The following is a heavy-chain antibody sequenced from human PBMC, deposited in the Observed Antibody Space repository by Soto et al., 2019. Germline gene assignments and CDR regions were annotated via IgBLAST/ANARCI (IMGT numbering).Heavy chain of an antibody. J-gene: IGHJ3*02. CDR2: IIPIFGTT. D-gene: IGHD5-12*01. CDR3: ARLKTSRRDGYNYPAFDI. V-gene: IGHV1-69*13. CDR1: GGTFSSYA. Sequence: SVKVSCKASGGTFSSYAISWVRQAPGQGLEWMGGIIPIFGTTNYAQKFQGRVTITADESTSTAYMELSSLRSEDTAVYYCARLKTSRRDGYNYPAFDIWGQGTMVTVSS.